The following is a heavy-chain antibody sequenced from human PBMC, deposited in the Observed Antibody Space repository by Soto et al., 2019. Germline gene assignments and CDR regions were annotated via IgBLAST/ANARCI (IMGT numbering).Heavy chain of an antibody. J-gene: IGHJ3*02. CDR2: ISSSSSYI. V-gene: IGHV3-21*01. D-gene: IGHD1-1*01. Sequence: LRLSCAASGFTFSSYSMNWVRQAPGKGPEWVSSISSSSSYIYYADSVKGRFTISRDNAKNSLYLQMNSLRAEDTAVYYCARTGTTNAFDIWGQGTMVTVSS. CDR3: ARTGTTNAFDI. CDR1: GFTFSSYS.